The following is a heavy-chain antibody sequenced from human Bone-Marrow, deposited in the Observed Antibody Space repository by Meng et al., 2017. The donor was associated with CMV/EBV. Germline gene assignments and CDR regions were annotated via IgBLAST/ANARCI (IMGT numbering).Heavy chain of an antibody. Sequence: GESLKISCAASGFTFSSYWMSWVRQAPGKGLEWVANIKQDGSEKYYVDSVKGRFTISRDNSKNTLYLQMNSLRAEDTAVYYCARDRIYFDWLAYGMDVWGQGTTVTVSS. V-gene: IGHV3-7*01. D-gene: IGHD3-9*01. CDR1: GFTFSSYW. CDR3: ARDRIYFDWLAYGMDV. J-gene: IGHJ6*02. CDR2: IKQDGSEK.